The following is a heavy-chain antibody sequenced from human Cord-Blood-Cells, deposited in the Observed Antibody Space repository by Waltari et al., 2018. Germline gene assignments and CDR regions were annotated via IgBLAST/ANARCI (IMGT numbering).Heavy chain of an antibody. CDR2: INHSGST. CDR3: ARGTDGQPGFLEWPFDP. D-gene: IGHD3-3*01. CDR1: GGSFSGYY. V-gene: IGHV4-34*01. Sequence: QVQLQQWGAGLLKPSETLSLTCAVYGGSFSGYYWSWIRQPPGKGLEWIGEINHSGSTNYNPSLKSRVTISVDTSKNQYSLKLSSVTAADTAVYYCARGTDGQPGFLEWPFDPWGQGTLVTVSS. J-gene: IGHJ5*02.